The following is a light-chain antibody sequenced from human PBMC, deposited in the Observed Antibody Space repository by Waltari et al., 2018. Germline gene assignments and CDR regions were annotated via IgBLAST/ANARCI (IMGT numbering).Light chain of an antibody. V-gene: IGKV4-1*01. CDR2: WAS. CDR3: QQYYSSPRT. J-gene: IGKJ1*01. Sequence: DIVMTQSPDSLAVSLGERATINCKSSQSVLYNSNNKNYLAWYQQKPGQPPKLPIYWASTRQSGVPDRFSGGGSGTDFTLTISSLQAEDVAVYYCQQYYSSPRTFGQGTKVEIK. CDR1: QSVLYNSNNKNY.